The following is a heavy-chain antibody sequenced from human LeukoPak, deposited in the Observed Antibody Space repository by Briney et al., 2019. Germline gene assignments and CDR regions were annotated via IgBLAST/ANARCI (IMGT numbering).Heavy chain of an antibody. J-gene: IGHJ4*02. D-gene: IGHD2-15*01. CDR2: ISGSGGST. Sequence: GGSLRLSCEASGFTFSSYAMSWVRQAPGKGLEWDSAISGSGGSTYYADSVKGRFTISRDNSKNTLYLQMNSLRAEDTAVYYCAKVAGGAATRPLYFDYWGQGTLVTVSS. CDR1: GFTFSSYA. V-gene: IGHV3-23*01. CDR3: AKVAGGAATRPLYFDY.